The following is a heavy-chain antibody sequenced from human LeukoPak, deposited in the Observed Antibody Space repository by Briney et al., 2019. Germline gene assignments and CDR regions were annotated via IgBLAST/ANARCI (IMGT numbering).Heavy chain of an antibody. CDR2: IRYDGSNK. Sequence: GGSLRLSCAASGFTFSSIGMHWVRQAPGKGLEWLAFIRYDGSNKYYADSMKGRLTISRDNSKNTLYLQMNSLRPEDTAIYYCAKGRATAVANWYFGLWGRGTLVTVSS. CDR1: GFTFSSIG. V-gene: IGHV3-30*02. D-gene: IGHD5-18*01. J-gene: IGHJ2*01. CDR3: AKGRATAVANWYFGL.